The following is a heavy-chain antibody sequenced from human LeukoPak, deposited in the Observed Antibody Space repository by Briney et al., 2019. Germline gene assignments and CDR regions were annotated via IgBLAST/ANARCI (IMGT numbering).Heavy chain of an antibody. CDR3: ARLVRGVIEDAFDI. J-gene: IGHJ3*02. CDR2: IYDSGST. V-gene: IGHV4-59*01. D-gene: IGHD3-10*01. CDR1: GVSISSYY. Sequence: SETLSLTCTVSGVSISSYYWSWIPQPPGKGLEWVGYIYDSGSTNYNPSLKSRVTISVDTSKNQFSLKLSSVMAADKAVYYCARLVRGVIEDAFDIWGQGTMVTVSS.